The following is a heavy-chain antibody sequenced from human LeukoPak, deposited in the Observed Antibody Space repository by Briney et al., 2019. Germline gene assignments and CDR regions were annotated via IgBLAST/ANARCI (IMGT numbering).Heavy chain of an antibody. D-gene: IGHD3-22*01. V-gene: IGHV1-2*02. CDR1: GYTFTGYY. Sequence: ASVKVSCKASGYTFTGYYMHWVRQAPGQGLEWMGWINPNSGGTNYAQKFQGRVTMTRDTSISTAYMELSRLRSDDTAVYYCARDRYYDSSGYYYWGQGTLVTVSS. CDR2: INPNSGGT. J-gene: IGHJ4*02. CDR3: ARDRYYDSSGYYY.